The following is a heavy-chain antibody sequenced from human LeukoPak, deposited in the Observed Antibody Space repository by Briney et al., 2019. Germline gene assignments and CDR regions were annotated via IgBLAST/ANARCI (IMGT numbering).Heavy chain of an antibody. CDR2: IDYSGST. V-gene: IGHV4-39*07. Sequence: PSETLSLTCTVSGGSISSSSYYWGWIRQPPGKGLEWIGSIDYSGSTYYNPSLKSRVTIFVDKSKNQFSLKLSSVTAADTAVYYCATQLGSDAFDIWGQGTMVTVSS. CDR3: ATQLGSDAFDI. CDR1: GGSISSSSYY. J-gene: IGHJ3*02. D-gene: IGHD7-27*01.